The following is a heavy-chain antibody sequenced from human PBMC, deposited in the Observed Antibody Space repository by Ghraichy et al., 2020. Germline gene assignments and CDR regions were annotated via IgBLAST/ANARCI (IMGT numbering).Heavy chain of an antibody. J-gene: IGHJ3*02. V-gene: IGHV3-33*01. Sequence: GGSLRLSCAASGFTFSSYGMHWVRQAPGKGLEWVAVIWYDGSNKYYADSVKGRFTISRDNSKNTLYLQMNSLRAEDTAVYYCAREVNVWIVRAFDIWGQGTMVTVSS. D-gene: IGHD1-26*01. CDR2: IWYDGSNK. CDR3: AREVNVWIVRAFDI. CDR1: GFTFSSYG.